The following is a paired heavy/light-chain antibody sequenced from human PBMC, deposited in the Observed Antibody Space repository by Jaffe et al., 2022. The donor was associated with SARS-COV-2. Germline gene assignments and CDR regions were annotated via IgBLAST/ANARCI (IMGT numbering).Light chain of an antibody. J-gene: IGKJ2*01. CDR1: QSVSSSY. V-gene: IGKV3-20*01. CDR3: QQYGSAYT. Sequence: EIVLTQSPGTLSLSPGERATLSCRASQSVSSSYLAWYQQKPGQAPRLLIYGASSRATGIPDRFSGSGSGTDFTLTISRLEPEDFAVYYCQQYGSAYTFGQGTKLEIK. CDR2: GAS.
Heavy chain of an antibody. D-gene: IGHD3-9*01. CDR3: ARVRIVLRYFDWSPAFDI. J-gene: IGHJ3*02. CDR1: GFTFSSYW. V-gene: IGHV3-74*01. Sequence: EVQLVESGGGLVQPGGSLRLSCAASGFTFSSYWMHWVRQAPGKGLVWVSRINSDGSSTSYADSVKGRFTISRDNAKNTLYLQMNSLRAEDTAVYYCARVRIVLRYFDWSPAFDIWGQGTMVTVSS. CDR2: INSDGSST.